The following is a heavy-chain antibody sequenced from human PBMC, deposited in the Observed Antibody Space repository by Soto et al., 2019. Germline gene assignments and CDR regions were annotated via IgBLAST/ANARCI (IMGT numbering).Heavy chain of an antibody. Sequence: PGESLKISCTASGFTFGDYAMSWFRQAPGKGLEWVGFIRSKAYGGTTEYAASVKGRFTISRDDSKSIAYLQMNSLKTEDTAVYYCTVCTSCHYYYYGMDVWGQGTTVTVSS. D-gene: IGHD2-2*01. J-gene: IGHJ6*02. CDR2: IRSKAYGGTT. CDR1: GFTFGDYA. CDR3: TVCTSCHYYYYGMDV. V-gene: IGHV3-49*03.